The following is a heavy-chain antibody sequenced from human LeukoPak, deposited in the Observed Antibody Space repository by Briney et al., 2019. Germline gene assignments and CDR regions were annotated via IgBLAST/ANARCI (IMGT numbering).Heavy chain of an antibody. J-gene: IGHJ4*02. CDR3: AKDRGVYWELPTLDY. V-gene: IGHV3-23*01. Sequence: GGSLRLSCAASGFTFSSYGMSWVRQAPGKGLEWVSAISGSGGSTYYADSVKGRFTISRDNSKNTLYLQMNSLRAEDTAVYYCAKDRGVYWELPTLDYWGQGTLVTVSS. D-gene: IGHD1-26*01. CDR1: GFTFSSYG. CDR2: ISGSGGST.